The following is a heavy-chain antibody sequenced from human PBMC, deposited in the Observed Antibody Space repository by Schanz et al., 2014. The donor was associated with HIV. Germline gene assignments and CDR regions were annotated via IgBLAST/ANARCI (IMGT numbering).Heavy chain of an antibody. V-gene: IGHV1-2*02. J-gene: IGHJ5*01. D-gene: IGHD5-12*01. CDR1: GDTFTNYA. Sequence: QVQLVQSGAEVKKPGSSVKVSCKASGDTFTNYAITWVRQAPGQGLEWMGWINPNSGGADSAQKFQGRVTMTRDTSISTAYLELSRLRSDDTAVYYCAREPNYSGFDSWGHGTLVTVSS. CDR3: AREPNYSGFDS. CDR2: INPNSGGA.